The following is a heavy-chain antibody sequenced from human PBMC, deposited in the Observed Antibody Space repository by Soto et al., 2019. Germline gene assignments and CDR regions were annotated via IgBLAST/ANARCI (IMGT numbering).Heavy chain of an antibody. CDR2: INPSGGST. J-gene: IGHJ6*02. D-gene: IGHD6-13*01. V-gene: IGHV1-46*01. Sequence: ASVKVSCKASGYTFTSYYMHWVRQAPGQGLEWMGIINPSGGSTSYAQKFQGRVTMTRVTSTSTVYMELSSLRSEDTAVYYCARDQAAAASRYYGMDVWGQGTTVTVSS. CDR3: ARDQAAAASRYYGMDV. CDR1: GYTFTSYY.